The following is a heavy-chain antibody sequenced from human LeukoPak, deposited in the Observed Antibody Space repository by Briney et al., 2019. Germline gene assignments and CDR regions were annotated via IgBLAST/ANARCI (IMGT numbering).Heavy chain of an antibody. V-gene: IGHV5-51*01. D-gene: IGHD6-13*01. CDR2: IYPGDSDT. CDR3: ARQGYSSSWYVDY. Sequence: GGSLKISCKGSGYSFTSYWIGWVRQMPGKGLEWMGIIYPGDSDTRYSPYFQGQFTISADKSISTAYLQWSSLKASDTAMYYCARQGYSSSWYVDYWRQRTLVSVFS. CDR1: GYSFTSYW. J-gene: IGHJ4*02.